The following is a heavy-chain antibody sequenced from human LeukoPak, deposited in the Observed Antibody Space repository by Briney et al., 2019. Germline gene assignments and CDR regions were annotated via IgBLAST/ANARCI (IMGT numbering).Heavy chain of an antibody. CDR1: GFTFRSCG. J-gene: IGHJ4*02. D-gene: IGHD1-14*01. CDR2: SGPTSTER. V-gene: IGHV3-21*01. CDR3: ATETIGRRYDY. Sequence: GGSLRLSCAVSGFTFRSCGFNWVRQAPGKGLEWVSSSGPTSTERYYADSVRGRYTISRDNAKNTMYLQMDSLRDEDTAVYYCATETIGRRYDYWGQGTLLTVSS.